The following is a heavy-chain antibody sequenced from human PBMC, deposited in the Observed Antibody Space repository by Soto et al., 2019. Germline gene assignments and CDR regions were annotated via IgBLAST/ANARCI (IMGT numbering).Heavy chain of an antibody. CDR1: GFTFSTYS. CDR3: ARDSNYFGSGSPFDY. V-gene: IGHV3-21*01. Sequence: EVQLVESGGGLVKPGGSLRLSCAASGFTFSTYSMNWVRQAPGKGLEWVSSISSSSRYIYYADSVKGRFTISRDNAMNSLYLQMNSLRAEDTAVYYCARDSNYFGSGSPFDYGGQGTLVTVSS. J-gene: IGHJ4*02. CDR2: ISSSSRYI. D-gene: IGHD3-10*01.